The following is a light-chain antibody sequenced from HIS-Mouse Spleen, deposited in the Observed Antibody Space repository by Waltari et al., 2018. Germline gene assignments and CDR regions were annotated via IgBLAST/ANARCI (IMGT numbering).Light chain of an antibody. CDR2: EGS. CDR3: CSYAGSSTL. V-gene: IGLV2-23*01. Sequence: QSALTQPASVSGSPGQSITISCTGTSRDVGTYNLASLYQQHPGKAPKLMIYEGSKRPSGVSNRFSGSKSGNTASLTISGLQAEDEADYYCCSYAGSSTLFGGGTKLTVL. J-gene: IGLJ2*01. CDR1: SRDVGTYNL.